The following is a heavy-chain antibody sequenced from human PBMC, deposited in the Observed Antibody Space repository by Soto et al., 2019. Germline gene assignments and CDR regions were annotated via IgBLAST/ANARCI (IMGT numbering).Heavy chain of an antibody. J-gene: IGHJ4*02. V-gene: IGHV4-39*01. CDR2: IYYSGST. CDR1: GGSISSSNYY. D-gene: IGHD6-13*01. Sequence: SETLSLTCTVSGGSISSSNYYWGWIRQPPGKGLEWIGSIYYSGSTYYNPSLKSRVTISVDTSKNQFSLKLNSVTAADTAVYYCARGGRSWYFFDYWGQGTLVTVSS. CDR3: ARGGRSWYFFDY.